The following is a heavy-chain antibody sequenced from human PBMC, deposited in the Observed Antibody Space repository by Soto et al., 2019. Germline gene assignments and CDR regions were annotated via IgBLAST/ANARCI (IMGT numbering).Heavy chain of an antibody. CDR3: AKFKMVRGGTVGDYYYYYMDV. CDR1: GFTFSSYA. CDR2: ISGSGGST. V-gene: IGHV3-23*01. J-gene: IGHJ6*03. Sequence: GGSLRLSCAASGFTFSSYAMSWVRQAPGKGLEWVSAISGSGGSTYYADSVKGRFTISRDNSKNTLYLQMNSLRAEDTAVYYCAKFKMVRGGTVGDYYYYYMDVWGKGTTVTVSS. D-gene: IGHD3-10*01.